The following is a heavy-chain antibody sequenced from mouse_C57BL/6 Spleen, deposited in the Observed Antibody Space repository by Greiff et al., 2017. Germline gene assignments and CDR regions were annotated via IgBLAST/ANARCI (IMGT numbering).Heavy chain of an antibody. Sequence: VQLQQPGAELVKPGASVKMSCKASGYTFTSYWMPWVKQRPGQGLEWIGRIYPCSGGTNYNEKFKSKATLTVDTSSSTAYMQLISLTSEDSAVDYCARRGDYVAFAYWGQGTLVTVAA. D-gene: IGHD2-4*01. V-gene: IGHV1-55*01. J-gene: IGHJ3*01. CDR3: ARRGDYVAFAY. CDR1: GYTFTSYW. CDR2: IYPCSGGT.